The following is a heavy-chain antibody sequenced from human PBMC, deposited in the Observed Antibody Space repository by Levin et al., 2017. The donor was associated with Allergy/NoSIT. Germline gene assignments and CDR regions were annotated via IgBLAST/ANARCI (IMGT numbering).Heavy chain of an antibody. V-gene: IGHV3-11*03. D-gene: IGHD2-15*01. CDR2: ITSGSSYT. CDR3: ARSLGCYSEVFFDY. CDR1: GFTFSSFS. Sequence: GGSLRLSCEGSGFTFSSFSMSWNRQVPGKGLEWIAYITSGSSYTNYADSVKGRFTVSRDNAKHSGCLQMNSLRAEDTAIYYCARSLGCYSEVFFDYWAQGSLVTVSS. J-gene: IGHJ4*02.